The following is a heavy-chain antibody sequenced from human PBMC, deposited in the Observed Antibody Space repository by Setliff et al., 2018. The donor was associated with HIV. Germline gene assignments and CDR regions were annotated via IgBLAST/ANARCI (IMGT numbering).Heavy chain of an antibody. V-gene: IGHV1-3*01. CDR2: INAGNGNT. D-gene: IGHD3-10*01. Sequence: RASVKVSCKASGYTFTSYAMHWVRQAPGQRLEWMGWINAGNGNTKYSQKFQGRVTITRDTSASTAYMELSSLRSEDTAVYYCARGGALLGYYYGSGSYPPDAFDIWGQGIMVTVSS. CDR3: ARGGALLGYYYGSGSYPPDAFDI. J-gene: IGHJ3*02. CDR1: GYTFTSYA.